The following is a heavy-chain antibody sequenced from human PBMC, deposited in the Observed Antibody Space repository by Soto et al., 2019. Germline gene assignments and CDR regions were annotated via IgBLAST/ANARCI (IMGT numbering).Heavy chain of an antibody. CDR2: TYYRSKWYN. Sequence: QALSLASAISGDSASSNSAACNWIRHSPSRGLEWLGRTYYRSKWYNDYAVSVKSRITINPDTSKNQFSLQLNSVTPEDTAVYYCARGGEYYDYVWGSYRPDAFDIWGQGTMVTVSS. CDR3: ARGGEYYDYVWGSYRPDAFDI. V-gene: IGHV6-1*01. CDR1: GDSASSNSAA. D-gene: IGHD3-16*02. J-gene: IGHJ3*02.